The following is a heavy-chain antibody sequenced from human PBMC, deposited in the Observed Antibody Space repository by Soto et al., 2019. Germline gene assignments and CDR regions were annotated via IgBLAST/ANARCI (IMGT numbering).Heavy chain of an antibody. J-gene: IGHJ3*02. Sequence: QVQLQQWGAGLLKPSETLSLTCAVYGGSFSGYYWSWIRQPPGKGLEWIGEINHSGSTNYNPSLKNRVTISVDTSKKLCALKLSSVTAAATAVYYCERAQMEVVRGFIVAFDIWGQGTMVTVSS. CDR1: GGSFSGYY. D-gene: IGHD3-10*01. V-gene: IGHV4-34*01. CDR3: ERAQMEVVRGFIVAFDI. CDR2: INHSGST.